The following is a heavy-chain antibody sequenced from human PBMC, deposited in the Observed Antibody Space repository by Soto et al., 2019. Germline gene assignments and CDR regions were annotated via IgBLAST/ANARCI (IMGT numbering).Heavy chain of an antibody. Sequence: RGSLRLSCAASGFTFSSYAMHWVRQAPGKGLEWVAVISYDGSNKYYADSVKGRFTISRDKSKNTLYLQMNSLRAEDTAVYYCARDPSYYDSSGYYYYYYGMDVWGQGTTVTVSS. D-gene: IGHD3-22*01. CDR1: GFTFSSYA. CDR3: ARDPSYYDSSGYYYYYYGMDV. V-gene: IGHV3-30*04. J-gene: IGHJ6*02. CDR2: ISYDGSNK.